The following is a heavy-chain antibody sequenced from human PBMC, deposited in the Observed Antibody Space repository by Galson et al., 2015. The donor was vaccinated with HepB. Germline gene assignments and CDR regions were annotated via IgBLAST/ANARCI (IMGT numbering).Heavy chain of an antibody. Sequence: LSLTCTVSGGSISSYYWSWIRQPAGKGLEWIGRIYTSGSTNYNPSLKSRVTMSVDTSKNQFSLKLGSVTAADTAVYYCASTRHDYGDYGAWNYFDFWGQGTLVTVSS. CDR3: ASTRHDYGDYGAWNYFDF. D-gene: IGHD4-17*01. CDR2: IYTSGST. CDR1: GGSISSYY. V-gene: IGHV4-4*07. J-gene: IGHJ4*02.